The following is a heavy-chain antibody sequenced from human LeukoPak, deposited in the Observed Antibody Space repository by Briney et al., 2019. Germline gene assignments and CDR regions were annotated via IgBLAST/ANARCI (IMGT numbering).Heavy chain of an antibody. CDR1: GFNFGTYA. CDR3: AREGKWLQLRYFDY. D-gene: IGHD5-24*01. J-gene: IGHJ4*02. V-gene: IGHV3-23*01. CDR2: ILNNGVST. Sequence: PGGSLRLSCAASGFNFGTYAMTWVRQAPGMGLEWVSTILNNGVSTYHADSVKGRFTISRDTSNNTLYLQMNSLRADDTAVYYCAREGKWLQLRYFDYWGQGTLVTVSS.